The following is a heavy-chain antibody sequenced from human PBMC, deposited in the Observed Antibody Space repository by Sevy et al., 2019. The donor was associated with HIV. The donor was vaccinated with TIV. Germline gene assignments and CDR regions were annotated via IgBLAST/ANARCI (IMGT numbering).Heavy chain of an antibody. J-gene: IGHJ4*02. CDR2: IRRKAYGGTT. CDR1: GFTFGDYA. D-gene: IGHD4-17*01. V-gene: IGHV3-49*03. CDR3: TRGVTAYTVTTFDY. Sequence: GGSLRLSCTASGFTFGDYAMSRFRQAPGEGLEWVSFIRRKAYGGTTEYSASVKGRFTISRDDSKSIVYLQMNSLKIEDTAVYYCTRGVTAYTVTTFDYWGQGTLVTVSS.